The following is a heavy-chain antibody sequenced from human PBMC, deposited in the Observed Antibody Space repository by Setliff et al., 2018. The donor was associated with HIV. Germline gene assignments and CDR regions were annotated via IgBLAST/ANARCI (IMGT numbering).Heavy chain of an antibody. CDR3: ARDSPLSHFDY. J-gene: IGHJ4*02. V-gene: IGHV3-21*04. Sequence: GGSLRLSCAGSGFNFSSYGMNWVRQAPGKGLEWVASISAGGPYIYYADSVRGRFTISRDNYKNTLYLQMNSLRPEDTAVYYCARDSPLSHFDYWGQGILVTVSS. CDR2: ISAGGPYI. CDR1: GFNFSSYG.